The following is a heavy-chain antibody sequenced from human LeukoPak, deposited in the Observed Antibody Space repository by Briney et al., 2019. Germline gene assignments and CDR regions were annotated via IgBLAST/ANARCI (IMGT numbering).Heavy chain of an antibody. J-gene: IGHJ4*02. D-gene: IGHD4-11*01. CDR3: ARSVPDYTRFDY. V-gene: IGHV3-23*05. CDR2: FKTKYHQV. Sequence: PGGSLRLSCVASGFTFSDYAMNWVRQAPGKGLEWVSTFKTKYHQVYYAESVRGRFTISTDNSRNTVFLQMNSLRADDTALYCCARSVPDYTRFDYWGQGALVTVSS. CDR1: GFTFSDYA.